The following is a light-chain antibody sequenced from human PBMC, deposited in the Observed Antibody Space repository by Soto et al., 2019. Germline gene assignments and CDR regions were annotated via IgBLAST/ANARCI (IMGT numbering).Light chain of an antibody. Sequence: QSVLTQPPSVSGTPGQRVTISCSGSSSNIGSKSVSWYQHLPQTAPKLLIYSNNQRPSGVPDRFSGSKSGTSASLAISGLQSEDEADYYCAAWDDSLNGWVFGGGTQLTVL. J-gene: IGLJ3*02. CDR1: SSNIGSKS. CDR2: SNN. CDR3: AAWDDSLNGWV. V-gene: IGLV1-44*01.